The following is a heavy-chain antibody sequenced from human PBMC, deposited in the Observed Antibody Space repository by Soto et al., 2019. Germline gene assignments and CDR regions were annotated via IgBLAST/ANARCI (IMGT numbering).Heavy chain of an antibody. J-gene: IGHJ6*02. D-gene: IGHD2-2*01. CDR1: GYTSTSYG. CDR2: LSAYNGNT. CDR3: ARDPEGVVSVRVGYHGMDA. V-gene: IGHV1-18*01. Sequence: QVQLVQSGAEVKKPGASVNVSCKASGYTSTSYGISWVRQAPGQGLEWMGWLSAYNGNTNYAQKLQGRVTMTTDTSTSTAYMELRSLRSDDTAVYYCARDPEGVVSVRVGYHGMDAWGQGTTVTVSS.